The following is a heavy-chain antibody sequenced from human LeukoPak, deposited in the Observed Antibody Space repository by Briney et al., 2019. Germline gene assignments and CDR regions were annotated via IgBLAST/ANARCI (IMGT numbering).Heavy chain of an antibody. CDR1: GGTFSSYA. CDR3: ARGYCSSTSCYTGGSVDWFDP. D-gene: IGHD2-2*02. CDR2: IIPIFGTA. V-gene: IGHV1-69*05. Sequence: SVKVSCKASGGTFSSYAISWVRQAPGQGLEWMGGIIPIFGTANYAQKFQGRVTITTDESTSTAYMELSSLRSEDTAVYYCARGYCSSTSCYTGGSVDWFDPWGQGTLVTVSS. J-gene: IGHJ5*02.